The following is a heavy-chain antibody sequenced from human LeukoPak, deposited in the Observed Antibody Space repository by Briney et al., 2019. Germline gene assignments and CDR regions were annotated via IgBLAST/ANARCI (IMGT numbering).Heavy chain of an antibody. D-gene: IGHD3-10*01. J-gene: IGHJ6*02. CDR1: GYTFTNYA. V-gene: IGHV7-4-1*02. CDR2: INTNTANP. Sequence: ASVKVSCKASGYTFTNYAMNWVRQAPGQGLEWMGWINTNTANPTYAQDFTGRFVFSLDTSVSTAYLQISGLKAGDTAVYCARVAGFGERGMDVWGQGTTVTVSS. CDR3: ARVAGFGERGMDV.